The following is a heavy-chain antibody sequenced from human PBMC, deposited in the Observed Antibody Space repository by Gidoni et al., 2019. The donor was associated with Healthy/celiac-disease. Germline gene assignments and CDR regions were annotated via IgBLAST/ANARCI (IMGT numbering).Heavy chain of an antibody. CDR2: ISYDGSNK. Sequence: QVQLVESGGGVVQPRRSLSLSCAASGFTFSSYAMHWVRQAPGKGLEWVAVISYDGSNKYYADSVKGRFTISRDNSKNTLYLQMNSLRAEDTAVYYCARDVPAYWGQGTLVTVSS. CDR1: GFTFSSYA. J-gene: IGHJ4*02. CDR3: ARDVPAY. D-gene: IGHD2-2*01. V-gene: IGHV3-30-3*01.